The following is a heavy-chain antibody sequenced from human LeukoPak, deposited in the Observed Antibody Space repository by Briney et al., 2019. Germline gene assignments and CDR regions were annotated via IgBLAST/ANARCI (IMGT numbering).Heavy chain of an antibody. Sequence: KPSETLSLTCAVYGGSFSGYYWSWIRQPPGKGLEWIGEINHSGSTNYNPSLKSRVTISVDTSKNQFSLKLSSVTAADTAVYYCARDYEGYSMGVFDIWGQGTMVTVSS. CDR2: INHSGST. V-gene: IGHV4-34*01. J-gene: IGHJ3*02. CDR3: ARDYEGYSMGVFDI. D-gene: IGHD6-13*01. CDR1: GGSFSGYY.